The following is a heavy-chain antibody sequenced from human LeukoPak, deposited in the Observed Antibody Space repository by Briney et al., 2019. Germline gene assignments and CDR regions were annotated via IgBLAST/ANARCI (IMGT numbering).Heavy chain of an antibody. CDR2: INPNSGGT. D-gene: IGHD3-3*01. V-gene: IGHV1-2*02. J-gene: IGHJ4*02. CDR1: GYTFTGYY. CDR3: ARSGKFDFWSGYPLGY. Sequence: ASVKVSCKASGYTFTGYYMHWVRQAPGQGVEWMGWINPNSGGTNYAQKFQGRVTMTRDTSISTAYMELSRLRSDDTAVYYCARSGKFDFWSGYPLGYWGQGTLVTVSS.